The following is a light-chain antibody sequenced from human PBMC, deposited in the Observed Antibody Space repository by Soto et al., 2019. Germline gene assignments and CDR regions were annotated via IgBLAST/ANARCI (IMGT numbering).Light chain of an antibody. J-gene: IGKJ5*01. Sequence: DIQRTQFASSLSASVGDRFTITCMASQSISNYLNWYQQKPGKAPNLLIHAASSLQSGVTPRFSGSGSGTDFTLTISSLQPEDFATYFCQQSYRNPITVGPVTRLEIK. CDR2: AAS. V-gene: IGKV1-39*01. CDR3: QQSYRNPIT. CDR1: QSISNY.